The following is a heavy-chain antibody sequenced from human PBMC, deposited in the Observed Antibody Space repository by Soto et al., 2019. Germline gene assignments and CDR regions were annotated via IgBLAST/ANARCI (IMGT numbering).Heavy chain of an antibody. CDR2: IYSGGST. D-gene: IGHD3-16*01. CDR1: GFTVSSNY. Sequence: EVQLVESGGGLVQPGGSLRLSCAASGFTVSSNYMSWVRQAPGKGLEWVSVIYSGGSTYYAHSVQGRFTISRDNSKNTLYLQMNSLRAEDTAVYYCARAGRGGHYYCSMDVWGKGTTVTVSS. CDR3: ARAGRGGHYYCSMDV. V-gene: IGHV3-66*01. J-gene: IGHJ6*03.